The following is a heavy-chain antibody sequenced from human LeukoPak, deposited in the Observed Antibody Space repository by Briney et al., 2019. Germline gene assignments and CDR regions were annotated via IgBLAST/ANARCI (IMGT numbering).Heavy chain of an antibody. D-gene: IGHD5-18*01. Sequence: GGSLRLSCAASGFTFSSYEMNWVRQAPGKGLEWVSAISGSGGSTYYADSVKGRFTISRDNSKYTLYLQMNSLRAEDTAVYYCAKWGRYSYGQYYYYYYMDVWGKGITVTISS. CDR2: ISGSGGST. CDR1: GFTFSSYE. V-gene: IGHV3-23*01. J-gene: IGHJ6*03. CDR3: AKWGRYSYGQYYYYYYMDV.